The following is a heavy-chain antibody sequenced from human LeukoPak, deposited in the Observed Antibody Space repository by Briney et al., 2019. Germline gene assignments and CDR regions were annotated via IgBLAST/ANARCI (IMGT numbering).Heavy chain of an antibody. V-gene: IGHV1-2*02. Sequence: ASVKVSCKASGYTFTGYYMHWVRQAPGQGLEWMGWINPNSGGTNYAQKFQGRVTMTRDTSISTAYMELSRLRSDDTAVYYCARGPLIIAAAGNGAFDIWGQGTMVTVSS. D-gene: IGHD6-13*01. CDR3: ARGPLIIAAAGNGAFDI. CDR1: GYTFTGYY. J-gene: IGHJ3*02. CDR2: INPNSGGT.